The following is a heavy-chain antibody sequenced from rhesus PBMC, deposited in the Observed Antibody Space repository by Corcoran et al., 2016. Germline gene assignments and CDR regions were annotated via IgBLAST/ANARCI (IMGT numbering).Heavy chain of an antibody. D-gene: IGHD1-20*01. Sequence: QLQLQESGPGLVKPSETLSLTCAVSGGSITCISWCWIRQAPGKGLEWIGYIYGSGSSNNYNPSLKSRVILSVDTSKNQLSLKLTSVTAADTAVYYCARGKYNWNNGRVTWGQGVLVTVSS. J-gene: IGHJ4*01. V-gene: IGHV4S11*01. CDR2: IYGSGSSN. CDR1: GGSITCIS. CDR3: ARGKYNWNNGRVT.